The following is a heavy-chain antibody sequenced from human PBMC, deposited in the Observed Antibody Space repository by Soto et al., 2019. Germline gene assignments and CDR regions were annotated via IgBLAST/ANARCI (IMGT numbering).Heavy chain of an antibody. J-gene: IGHJ5*02. CDR3: ARHVRGAVPMNWFDP. D-gene: IGHD3-10*02. CDR1: GGSISSTSYY. CDR2: IFYTGST. Sequence: SETLSLTCTVSGGSISSTSYYWGWIRQPPGKGLEWIGNIFYTGSTYNNPSLKSRVTISIDTSRNQFSLKLTSVTAADTAVYYCARHVRGAVPMNWFDPWGHGTLVTVSS. V-gene: IGHV4-39*01.